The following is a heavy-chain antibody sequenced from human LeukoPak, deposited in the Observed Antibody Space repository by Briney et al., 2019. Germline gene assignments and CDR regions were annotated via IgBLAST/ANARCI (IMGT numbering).Heavy chain of an antibody. CDR2: INHRGIT. J-gene: IGHJ4*02. CDR3: ARRSTSCLDY. V-gene: IGHV4-34*01. CDR1: GGSSSDYY. D-gene: IGHD2-2*01. Sequence: PSETLSLTCVVYGGSSSDYYWSWIRQPPGKGLEWIGEINHRGITNYNPSLTSRVTISVDTSKNQFSLNLTSLTAADTAVYYCARRSTSCLDYWGQGTLVTVSS.